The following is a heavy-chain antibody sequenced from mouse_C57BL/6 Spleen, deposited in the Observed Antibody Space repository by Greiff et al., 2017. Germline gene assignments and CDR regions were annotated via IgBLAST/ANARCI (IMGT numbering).Heavy chain of an antibody. J-gene: IGHJ4*01. V-gene: IGHV1-42*01. D-gene: IGHD1-1*01. CDR3: ARYPVVATDYAMDY. CDR2: INPSTGGT. CDR1: GYSFTGYY. Sequence: VQLQQSGPELVKPGASVKISCKASGYSFTGYYMNWVKQSPEKSLEWIGEINPSTGGTTYNQKFKAKATLTVDKSSSTAYMQLKSLTSEDSAVYYCARYPVVATDYAMDYWGQGTSLTVSS.